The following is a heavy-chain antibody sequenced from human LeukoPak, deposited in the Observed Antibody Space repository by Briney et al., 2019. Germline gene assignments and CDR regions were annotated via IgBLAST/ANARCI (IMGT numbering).Heavy chain of an antibody. Sequence: SEILSLTCTVSGGSITHYYWNWIRQPPGKGLEWIGYTFYSGTTTYNPSLKSRVTISVDPSKNQFSLRLSSVTAADTAVYYCARDLSVWGRGTLVTVSS. J-gene: IGHJ4*02. CDR2: TFYSGTT. CDR3: ARDLSV. CDR1: GGSITHYY. V-gene: IGHV4-59*01.